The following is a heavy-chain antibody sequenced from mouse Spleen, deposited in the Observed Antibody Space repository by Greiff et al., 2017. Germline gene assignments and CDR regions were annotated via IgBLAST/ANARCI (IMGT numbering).Heavy chain of an antibody. J-gene: IGHJ3*01. V-gene: IGHV1-15*01. Sequence: QVQLQQSGAELVRPGASVTLSCKASGYTFTDYEMHWVKQTPVHGLEWIGAIDPETGGTAYNQKFKGKAILTADKSSSTAYMELRSLTSEDSAVYYCTRSTMITTGSWFAYWGQGTLVTVSA. CDR3: TRSTMITTGSWFAY. CDR1: GYTFTDYE. CDR2: IDPETGGT. D-gene: IGHD2-4*01.